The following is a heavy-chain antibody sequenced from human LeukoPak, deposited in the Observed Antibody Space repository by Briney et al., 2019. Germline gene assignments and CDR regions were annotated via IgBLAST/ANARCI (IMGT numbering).Heavy chain of an antibody. V-gene: IGHV1-69*13. CDR1: GGTFSSYA. CDR3: ARDLEGCSSTSCLYY. J-gene: IGHJ4*02. CDR2: IIPIFGTA. D-gene: IGHD2-2*01. Sequence: SVKVSCKASGGTFSSYAISWVRQAPGQGLEWMGGIIPIFGTANYAQKFQGRVTITADESTSTAYMELSSLRSEGTAVYYCARDLEGCSSTSCLYYWGQGTLVTVSS.